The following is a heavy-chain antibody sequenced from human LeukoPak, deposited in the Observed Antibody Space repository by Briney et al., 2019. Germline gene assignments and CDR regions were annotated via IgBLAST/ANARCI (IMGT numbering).Heavy chain of an antibody. CDR1: GGSISSYY. CDR3: ARAAVDSSGYNAIDY. CDR2: IYFSGST. Sequence: SETLSPTCTVSGGSISSYYWSWIRQPPGKGLEWIGYIYFSGSTNYNPSLKSRVTISVDTSKNQFSLKLSSVTAADTAVYYCARAAVDSSGYNAIDYWGQGTLVTVSS. D-gene: IGHD3-22*01. J-gene: IGHJ4*02. V-gene: IGHV4-59*01.